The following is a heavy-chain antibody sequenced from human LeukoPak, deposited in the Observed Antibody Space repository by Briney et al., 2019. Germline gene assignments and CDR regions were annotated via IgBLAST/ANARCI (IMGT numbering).Heavy chain of an antibody. Sequence: GGSLRLSCAASGFTFSSYGMHWVRQAPGKGLEWVAVISYDGSNKYYADSVKGRFTISRDNSKNTLYLQMNSLRAVDTAVYYCAKAPRSYDILTGYSAYFDYWGQGTLVTVSS. V-gene: IGHV3-30*18. D-gene: IGHD3-9*01. CDR3: AKAPRSYDILTGYSAYFDY. CDR2: ISYDGSNK. J-gene: IGHJ4*02. CDR1: GFTFSSYG.